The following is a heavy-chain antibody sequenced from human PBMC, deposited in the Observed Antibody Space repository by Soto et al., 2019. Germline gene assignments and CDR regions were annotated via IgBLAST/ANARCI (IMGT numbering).Heavy chain of an antibody. CDR2: ISYDGSNK. D-gene: IGHD6-25*01. CDR3: AGPASPDDYYYYMDV. J-gene: IGHJ6*03. V-gene: IGHV3-30*04. Sequence: GGSLRLSCAASGFTFSSYAMHWVRQAPGKGLEWVAVISYDGSNKYYADSVKGRFTISRDNSKNTLYLQMNSLRAEDTAVYYCAGPASPDDYYYYMDVWGKGTTVTVSS. CDR1: GFTFSSYA.